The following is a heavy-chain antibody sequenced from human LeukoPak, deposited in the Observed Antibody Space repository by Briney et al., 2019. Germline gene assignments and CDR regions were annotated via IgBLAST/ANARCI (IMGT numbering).Heavy chain of an antibody. CDR1: GFTFSSYS. Sequence: PGGSLRLSCAASGFTFSSYSMNWVRQAPGKGLEWVSSIGSSSSYIYYADSVKGRFTISRDNAKNSLYLQMNSLRAEDTAVYYCARDRFLYCSGGSCYPSWDYYFDYWGQGTLVTVSS. V-gene: IGHV3-21*01. CDR3: ARDRFLYCSGGSCYPSWDYYFDY. D-gene: IGHD2-15*01. J-gene: IGHJ4*02. CDR2: IGSSSSYI.